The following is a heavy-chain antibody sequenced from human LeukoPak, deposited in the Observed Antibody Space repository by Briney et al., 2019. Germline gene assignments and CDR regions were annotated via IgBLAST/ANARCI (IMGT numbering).Heavy chain of an antibody. CDR3: ARDRGIMTTFGGVIANGAHY. CDR2: IYYSGST. Sequence: SETLSLTCTVSGGSISSYYWSWIRQPPGKGLEWIGYIYYSGSTNYNPSLKSRVTISEDMSKNRFSLKLSSVTAADTAMYYCARDRGIMTTFGGVIANGAHYWGQGTLVTVSS. J-gene: IGHJ4*02. D-gene: IGHD3-16*02. CDR1: GGSISSYY. V-gene: IGHV4-59*12.